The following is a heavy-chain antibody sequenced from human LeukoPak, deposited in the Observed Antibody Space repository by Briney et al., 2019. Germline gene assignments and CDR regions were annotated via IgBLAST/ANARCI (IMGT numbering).Heavy chain of an antibody. CDR1: GGTFSSYA. J-gene: IGHJ3*02. V-gene: IGHV1-18*01. CDR3: ARDRVTRAGDAFDI. Sequence: ASVKVSCTASGGTFSSYAISWVRQAPGQGLEWMGWISAYNGNTNYAQKLQGRVTMTTDTSTSTAYMELRSLRSDDTAVYYCARDRVTRAGDAFDIWGQGTMVTVSS. CDR2: ISAYNGNT. D-gene: IGHD4-23*01.